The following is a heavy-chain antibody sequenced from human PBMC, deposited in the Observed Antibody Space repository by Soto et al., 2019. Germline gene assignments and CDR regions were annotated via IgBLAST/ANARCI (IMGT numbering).Heavy chain of an antibody. CDR3: ARERCSNSPHCYYGMDV. Sequence: QVQLVESGGGVVQPGRSLRLSCAASGFIFSSYDMQWVRQAPGKGLEWVAVISYDGSNKYYADSVKGRFTISRDNSKNTLYLQMHSLSAEDTAVYYCARERCSNSPHCYYGMDVWGQGTTVTVSS. CDR1: GFIFSSYD. CDR2: ISYDGSNK. V-gene: IGHV3-30*04. J-gene: IGHJ6*02. D-gene: IGHD6-6*01.